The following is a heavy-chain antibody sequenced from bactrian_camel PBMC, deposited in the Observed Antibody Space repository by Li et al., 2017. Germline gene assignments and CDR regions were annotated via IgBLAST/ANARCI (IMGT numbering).Heavy chain of an antibody. V-gene: IGHV3S40*01. CDR3: AADDRGLSRYGPLQSTRYNY. J-gene: IGHJ4*01. CDR1: GYGFRSNN. Sequence: DVQLVESGGGSVQAGGSLRLSCTASGYGFRSNNMGWFRQAPGKEREGVAAIHAGSQTTLYADSVKGRFTISRDNTKDTLYLQMDSLKPEDTASYYCAADDRGLSRYGPLQSTRYNYWGQGTQVTVS. CDR2: IHAGSQTT. D-gene: IGHD6*01.